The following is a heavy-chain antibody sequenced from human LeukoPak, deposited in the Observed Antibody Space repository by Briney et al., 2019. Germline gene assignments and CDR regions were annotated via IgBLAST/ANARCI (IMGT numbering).Heavy chain of an antibody. CDR2: IWYDGSNK. CDR1: GFTFSSYG. V-gene: IGHV3-33*01. J-gene: IGHJ6*02. Sequence: PGGSLRLSCAASGFTFSSYGMHWVRQAPGRGLEWVAVIWYDGSNKYYADSVKGRFTISRDNSKNTLYLQMNSLRAEDTAVYYCARPENGDITLWWHQDGMDVWGQGTTVTVSS. D-gene: IGHD4/OR15-4a*01. CDR3: ARPENGDITLWWHQDGMDV.